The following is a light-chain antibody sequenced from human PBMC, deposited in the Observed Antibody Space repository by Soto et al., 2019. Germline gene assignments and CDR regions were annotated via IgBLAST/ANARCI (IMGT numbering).Light chain of an antibody. Sequence: DIQMTQSPSTLSASVGDRVTITCRASQSISDWLAWYQQKPGRAPKLLIYDASILESGVPSRFGGSGSGTDFALTISSLQPDDFATYYCQHYKTYSPWTFGQGTKVDIK. V-gene: IGKV1-5*01. CDR2: DAS. J-gene: IGKJ1*01. CDR3: QHYKTYSPWT. CDR1: QSISDW.